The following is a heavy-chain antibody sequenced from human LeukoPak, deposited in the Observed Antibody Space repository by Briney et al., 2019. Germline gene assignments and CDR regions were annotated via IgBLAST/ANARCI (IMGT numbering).Heavy chain of an antibody. V-gene: IGHV3-48*01. D-gene: IGHD3-3*01. J-gene: IGHJ4*02. CDR1: GFTFSSYS. CDR3: ARAHYDFWSGYPLYFDY. Sequence: SGGSLRLSCAASGFTFSSYSMNWVRQAPGKGLEWVSYISSSSSTIYYADSVKGRFTISRDNAKNSLYLQMNSLRAEDTAVYYCARAHYDFWSGYPLYFDYWGQGTPVTVSS. CDR2: ISSSSSTI.